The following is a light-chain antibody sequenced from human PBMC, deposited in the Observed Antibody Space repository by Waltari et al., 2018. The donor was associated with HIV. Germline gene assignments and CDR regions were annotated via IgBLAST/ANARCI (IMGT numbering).Light chain of an antibody. V-gene: IGLV1-47*01. CDR3: AVLDDTLGGGV. Sequence: QSVLTQPPSASGTPGQKVTISCSGGTANIGANFVFWFQQFPGTAPNLLIYRDNLRHSGVPARFSGSKSDTSASLTISGLRSDDEAHYFCAVLDDTLGGGVFGGGTKLTVL. J-gene: IGLJ2*01. CDR1: TANIGANF. CDR2: RDN.